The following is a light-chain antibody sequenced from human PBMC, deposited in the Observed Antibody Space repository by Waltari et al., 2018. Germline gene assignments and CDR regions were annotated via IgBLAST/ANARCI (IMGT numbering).Light chain of an antibody. CDR1: SSDVGPSNY. CDR2: DVS. J-gene: IGLJ3*02. Sequence: QSALTQPASVSGSPGQSITIPCTGTSSDVGPSNYFSWYQQYPGKAPKLIIYDVSYRPSGVSSRFSGSKSGNTASLTISGLQAEDEADYYCNSYTTISTWVFGGGTKLTVL. V-gene: IGLV2-14*03. CDR3: NSYTTISTWV.